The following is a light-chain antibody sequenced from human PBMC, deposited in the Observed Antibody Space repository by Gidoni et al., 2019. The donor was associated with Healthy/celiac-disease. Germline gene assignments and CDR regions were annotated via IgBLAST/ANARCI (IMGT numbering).Light chain of an antibody. Sequence: SYELTPPPSVSVSPGQTANITCSGDKLGDKYACWYQRKPGQSPILVIYQDSKRPSGIPERFSGSNSGNTATLTISGTQAMDEADYYCQAWDSSIVVFGGGTKLTVL. J-gene: IGLJ2*01. V-gene: IGLV3-1*01. CDR3: QAWDSSIVV. CDR1: KLGDKY. CDR2: QDS.